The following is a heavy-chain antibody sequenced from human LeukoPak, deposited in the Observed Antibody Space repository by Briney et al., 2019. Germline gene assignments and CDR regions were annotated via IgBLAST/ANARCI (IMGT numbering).Heavy chain of an antibody. V-gene: IGHV3-30*04. J-gene: IGHJ4*02. CDR1: GFTFSSYV. Sequence: GGSLRLSCAASGFTFSSYVMHWVRQAPGKGLEWVAIISYDGSNEYYADSVKGRFTISRDNSKNTLYLQMNSLRAADTAVYYCARDPRYSYGNDYWGQGTLVTVSS. D-gene: IGHD5-18*01. CDR2: ISYDGSNE. CDR3: ARDPRYSYGNDY.